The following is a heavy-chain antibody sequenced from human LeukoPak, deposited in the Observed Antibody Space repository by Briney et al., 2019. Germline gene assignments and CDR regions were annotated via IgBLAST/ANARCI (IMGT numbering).Heavy chain of an antibody. V-gene: IGHV1-18*01. J-gene: IGHJ5*02. Sequence: ASVKVSCKASGYTFTSYGISWVRQAPGQGLEWMGWISAYNGNTNYAQKLQGRVTMTTDTSTSTAYMELRSLRSDDTAVYYYAVRYCSSTSCYNWFDPWGQGTLVTVSS. D-gene: IGHD2-2*01. CDR2: ISAYNGNT. CDR3: AVRYCSSTSCYNWFDP. CDR1: GYTFTSYG.